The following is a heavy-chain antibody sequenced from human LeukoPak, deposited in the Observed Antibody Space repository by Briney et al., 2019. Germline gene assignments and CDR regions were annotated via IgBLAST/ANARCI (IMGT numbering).Heavy chain of an antibody. J-gene: IGHJ4*02. CDR2: IYHSGST. Sequence: PSETLSLTCTVSGGSISSGGYYWSWIRQPPGKGLEWIGYIYHSGSTYYNPSLKSRVTISVDRSKNQFSLKLSSVTAADTAVYYCARDVGPAAIGGLYYFDYWGQGTLVTVSS. CDR1: GGSISSGGYY. CDR3: ARDVGPAAIGGLYYFDY. D-gene: IGHD2-2*01. V-gene: IGHV4-30-2*01.